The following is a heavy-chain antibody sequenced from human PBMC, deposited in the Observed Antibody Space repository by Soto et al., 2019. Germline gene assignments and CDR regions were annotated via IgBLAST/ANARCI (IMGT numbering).Heavy chain of an antibody. Sequence: GASVKVSCKASGGTFSSYAISWVRQAPGQGLEWMGGIIPIFGTANYAQKFQGRVTITADKSTSTAYMELSSLRSEDTAVYYCARAPRQQLADFDYWGQGTLVTVSS. V-gene: IGHV1-69*06. J-gene: IGHJ4*02. CDR2: IIPIFGTA. D-gene: IGHD6-13*01. CDR1: GGTFSSYA. CDR3: ARAPRQQLADFDY.